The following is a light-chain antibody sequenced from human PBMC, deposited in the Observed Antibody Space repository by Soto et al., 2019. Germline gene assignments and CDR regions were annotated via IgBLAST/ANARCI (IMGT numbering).Light chain of an antibody. V-gene: IGKV3-20*01. J-gene: IGKJ2*01. CDR3: QQFGSSPYT. Sequence: EIVLTQSPDTLSLSPGERASLSCRTSQNVSPKFLAWYQQKPGQAPRLLIYGASSGATGIPDRFSVSGSGADFTLTISRLEPEDFAVYYCQQFGSSPYTFGQGTKLEIK. CDR1: QNVSPKF. CDR2: GAS.